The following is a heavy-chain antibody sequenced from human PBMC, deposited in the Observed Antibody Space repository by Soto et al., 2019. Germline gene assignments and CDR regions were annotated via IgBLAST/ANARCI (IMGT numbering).Heavy chain of an antibody. CDR3: ARVVSPYYDVLTSNWFDP. Sequence: GASVKVSCKASGYTFTGYYMHWARQAPGQGLEWMGWIKSFNGDTNYAQKFQGRVTLTRDTSISTAYMELSRLKSDDTAVYYCARVVSPYYDVLTSNWFDPWGQGTLVTVSS. J-gene: IGHJ5*02. CDR1: GYTFTGYY. D-gene: IGHD3-9*01. V-gene: IGHV1-2*02. CDR2: IKSFNGDT.